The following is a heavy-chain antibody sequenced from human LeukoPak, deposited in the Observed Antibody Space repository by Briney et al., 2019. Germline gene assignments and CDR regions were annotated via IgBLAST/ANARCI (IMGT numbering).Heavy chain of an antibody. Sequence: GGSLRLSCAASGXTFTKYEMNWVRQAPGKGLEWISYISGGNNAIYYADSVKGRFTISRDNGKNSLYLHMSSLRADDTAIYYCATETEYSNYDAFDIWGQGTMVTVSS. CDR2: ISGGNNAI. CDR3: ATETEYSNYDAFDI. D-gene: IGHD4-11*01. CDR1: GXTFTKYE. V-gene: IGHV3-48*03. J-gene: IGHJ3*02.